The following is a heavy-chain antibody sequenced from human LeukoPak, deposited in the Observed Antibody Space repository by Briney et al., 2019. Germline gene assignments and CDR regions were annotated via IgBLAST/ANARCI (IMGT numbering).Heavy chain of an antibody. V-gene: IGHV4-59*01. CDR1: GGSISSYY. J-gene: IGHJ4*02. Sequence: NPSETLSLTCTVSGGSISSYYWSWIRQPPGKGLEWIGYVSDSGSTNYNPSLNSRVTISLDTSKNQFSLKLSSVTAADTAVYYCVRSDDFWSGYYGYWGQGTLVTVSS. D-gene: IGHD3-3*01. CDR2: VSDSGST. CDR3: VRSDDFWSGYYGY.